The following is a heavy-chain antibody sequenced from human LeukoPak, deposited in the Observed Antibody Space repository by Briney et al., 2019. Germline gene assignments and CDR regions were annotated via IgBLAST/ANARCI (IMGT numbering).Heavy chain of an antibody. J-gene: IGHJ6*02. CDR3: ARAPTYSYGYYCYFGMAV. CDR2: ISGSGGST. CDR1: GLTFSSYA. Sequence: GGSLRVSCPACGLTFSSYAMSWVRQAPGKGLEGVSAISGSGGSTYYADSVKRRFTISRDNSKNTLYLQMNSLRAEDTAVYYCARAPTYSYGYYCYFGMAVWGQRTTVTVS. V-gene: IGHV3-23*01. D-gene: IGHD5-18*01.